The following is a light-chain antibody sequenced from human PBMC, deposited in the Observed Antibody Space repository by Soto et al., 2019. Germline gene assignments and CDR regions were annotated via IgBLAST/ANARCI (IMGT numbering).Light chain of an antibody. Sequence: QPVLTQPPSASGTPGQRVTISCSGSSSNIGDNYVYWYQQVPGTAPNLLIYRNNQRPSGVPDRFSGSKSGTSASLAISGLRSEDEADYYCAAWEDSLSGPVFGGGTKLTVL. CDR2: RNN. V-gene: IGLV1-47*01. CDR1: SSNIGDNY. J-gene: IGLJ3*02. CDR3: AAWEDSLSGPV.